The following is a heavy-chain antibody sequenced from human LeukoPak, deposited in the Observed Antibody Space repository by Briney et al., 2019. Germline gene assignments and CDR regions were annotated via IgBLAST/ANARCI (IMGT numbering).Heavy chain of an antibody. CDR3: AREVDNLAGLGAFDI. D-gene: IGHD1-14*01. CDR1: GGSFSGYY. V-gene: IGHV4-34*01. CDR2: INHSGST. J-gene: IGHJ3*02. Sequence: SETLSLTCAVYGGSFSGYYWGWIRQPPGKGLEWIGEINHSGSTNYNPSLKSRVTISVDTSKNQFSLKLSSVTAADTAVYYCAREVDNLAGLGAFDIWGQGTMVTVSS.